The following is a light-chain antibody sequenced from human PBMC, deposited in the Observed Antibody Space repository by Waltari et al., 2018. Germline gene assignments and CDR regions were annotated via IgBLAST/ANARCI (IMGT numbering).Light chain of an antibody. Sequence: DIQMTQSPSSLSASVGDRVTITCQASQDINNCLNWNQQKPGKAPKLLIYDASNLEAEVPSRFSGSGSGTAFTLTISNLQPEDIATYYCQQYDDLPLTFGGGTKVEVK. J-gene: IGKJ4*01. CDR2: DAS. CDR3: QQYDDLPLT. V-gene: IGKV1-33*01. CDR1: QDINNC.